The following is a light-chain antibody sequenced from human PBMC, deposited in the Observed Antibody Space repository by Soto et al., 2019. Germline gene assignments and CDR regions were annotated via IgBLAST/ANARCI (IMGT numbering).Light chain of an antibody. CDR2: DAS. Sequence: DIQMTQSPSSLSASVGDRVTITCRASQSIGNYLIWYQQKPGKAPNLLIYDASNNANGVPARFSGRGSGTDFTLTIGSLEPEDFAVYYCQQRGGWPLTFGEGTKVEI. J-gene: IGKJ4*01. CDR3: QQRGGWPLT. V-gene: IGKV1-39*01. CDR1: QSIGNY.